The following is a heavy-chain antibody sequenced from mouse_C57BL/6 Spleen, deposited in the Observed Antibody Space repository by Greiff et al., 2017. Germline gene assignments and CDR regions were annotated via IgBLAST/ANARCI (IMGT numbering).Heavy chain of an antibody. D-gene: IGHD2-5*01. CDR3: ARSSNYVWFAY. V-gene: IGHV1-9*01. CDR2: ILPGSGST. J-gene: IGHJ3*01. Sequence: VQLQQSGAELMKPGASVKLSCKATGYTFTGYWIEWVKQRPGHGLEWIGEILPGSGSTNYNEKLKGKATFTADTSSTTSNKQLSSLTTEDSAIYYCARSSNYVWFAYWGQGTPVTVSA. CDR1: GYTFTGYW.